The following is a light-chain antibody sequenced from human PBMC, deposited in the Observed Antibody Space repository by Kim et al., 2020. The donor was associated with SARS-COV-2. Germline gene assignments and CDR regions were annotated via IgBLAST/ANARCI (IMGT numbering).Light chain of an antibody. CDR2: INSDGSH. CDR3: QAWGTGIPV. J-gene: IGLJ7*01. CDR1: SGHISYA. Sequence: SVKPTCPLNSGHISYAIAWHQQQPEKGPRYLMKINSDGSHTKGDGIPDRFSGSSSGAERYLTIASLQSEDAADDYCQAWGTGIPVFGGGTQLTVL. V-gene: IGLV4-69*02.